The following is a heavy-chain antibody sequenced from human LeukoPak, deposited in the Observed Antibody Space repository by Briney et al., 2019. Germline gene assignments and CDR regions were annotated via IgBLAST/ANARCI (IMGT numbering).Heavy chain of an antibody. CDR1: GFTFSSYG. Sequence: GGPLRLSCAASGFTFSSYGMHWVRQAPGKGLEWVAVIWYDGSNKYYADSVKGRFTISRDNSKNTLYLQMNSLRAEDTAVYYCARDRVTIFGVADDAFDIWGQGTMVTVSS. CDR3: ARDRVTIFGVADDAFDI. J-gene: IGHJ3*02. CDR2: IWYDGSNK. D-gene: IGHD3-3*01. V-gene: IGHV3-33*01.